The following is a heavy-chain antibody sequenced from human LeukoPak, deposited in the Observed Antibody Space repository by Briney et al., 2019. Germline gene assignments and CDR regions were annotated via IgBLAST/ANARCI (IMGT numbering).Heavy chain of an antibody. CDR3: AKAEGYDILTGLDY. D-gene: IGHD3-9*01. Sequence: PGGSLRLSCAASGFTFSSYVMSWVRQAPGKGLAWVSAISGSGGTYYADSVKGRFTISRDNSKNTMYLQMNSLRAEDTAVYYCAKAEGYDILTGLDYWGQGTLVTVSS. J-gene: IGHJ4*02. CDR2: ISGSGGT. CDR1: GFTFSSYV. V-gene: IGHV3-23*01.